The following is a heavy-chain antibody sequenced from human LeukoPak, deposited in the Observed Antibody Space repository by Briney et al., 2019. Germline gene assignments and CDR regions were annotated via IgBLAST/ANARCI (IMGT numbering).Heavy chain of an antibody. D-gene: IGHD5/OR15-5a*01. CDR1: GYSISSGYY. Sequence: PSETLSLTCAVSGYSISSGYYWGWIRQPPGKGLEWIGSIYHSGSTYYNPSFKSRVTISVDTSKNQFSLKLSSVTAADTAVYYCARVSVEGVDYWGQGTLVTVSS. J-gene: IGHJ4*02. CDR2: IYHSGST. V-gene: IGHV4-38-2*01. CDR3: ARVSVEGVDY.